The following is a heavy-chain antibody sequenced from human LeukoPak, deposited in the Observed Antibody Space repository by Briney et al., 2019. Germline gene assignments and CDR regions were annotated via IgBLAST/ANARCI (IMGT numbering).Heavy chain of an antibody. Sequence: GGSLRLSCAASGFISSNYGMHWLRQAPGKGLEWVAIIWSDGSNKYYGDSVKGRFTISRDNSKNTLYLDMNSLRAEDTAVYYCARDNGSGTPHPWFDPWGQGILVSVSS. J-gene: IGHJ5*02. D-gene: IGHD3-10*01. CDR1: GFISSNYG. CDR2: IWSDGSNK. V-gene: IGHV3-33*01. CDR3: ARDNGSGTPHPWFDP.